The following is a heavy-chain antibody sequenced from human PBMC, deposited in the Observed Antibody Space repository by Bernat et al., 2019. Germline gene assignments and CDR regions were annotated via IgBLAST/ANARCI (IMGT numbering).Heavy chain of an antibody. CDR1: GGSISSYY. V-gene: IGHV4-59*01. J-gene: IGHJ3*02. CDR3: ARERYYYDSSGYYYGAFDI. CDR2: IYYSGST. D-gene: IGHD3-22*01. Sequence: QVQLQESGPGLVKPSETLSLTCTVSGGSISSYYWSWIRQPPGKGLEWIGYIYYSGSTNYNPSLKSRVTISVDPSKNQFSLKLSSVTAADTAVYYCARERYYYDSSGYYYGAFDIWGQGTMVTVSS.